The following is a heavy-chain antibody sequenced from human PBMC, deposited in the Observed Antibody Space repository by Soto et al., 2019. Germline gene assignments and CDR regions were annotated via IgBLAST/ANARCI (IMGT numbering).Heavy chain of an antibody. CDR1: GGSISGYY. J-gene: IGHJ6*02. D-gene: IGHD3-22*01. CDR2: VWYDGST. Sequence: SETLSLTCTVSGGSISGYYWSWIRQPPGKGLEWIGYVWYDGSTNYNPSLKSRVTISVDTSKNQFSLKLSSVTAADTAVYYCARGYYYDTKFPSGGMDVWGQGTTVTVSS. V-gene: IGHV4-59*01. CDR3: ARGYYYDTKFPSGGMDV.